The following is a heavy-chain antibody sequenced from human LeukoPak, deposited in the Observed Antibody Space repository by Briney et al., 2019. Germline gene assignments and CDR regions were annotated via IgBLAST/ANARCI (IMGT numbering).Heavy chain of an antibody. V-gene: IGHV3-64D*06. CDR2: ISDNWGMT. CDR3: YVSGWTEDIDN. CDR1: GITFSSHA. Sequence: GGPLRLSCSASGITFSSHAMHWVRQAPGKGLEYVSAISDNWGMTFYADSVKGRFTISRDNSKNTLYLQMSSLRGEDTAVYYCYVSGWTEDIDNWGQGTLVTVSS. J-gene: IGHJ4*02. D-gene: IGHD6-19*01.